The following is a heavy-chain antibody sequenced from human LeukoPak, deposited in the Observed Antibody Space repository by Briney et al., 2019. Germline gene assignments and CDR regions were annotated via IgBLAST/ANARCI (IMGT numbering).Heavy chain of an antibody. CDR3: ARDPQDPSFVVVPAALRGGMDV. Sequence: GASVKVSCKASGYTFTGYYMHWVRQAPGQGLEWMGWINPNSGGTNYAQKFQGRVTMTRDTSISTAYMELSRLRSDDTAVYYCARDPQDPSFVVVPAALRGGMDVWGQGTTVTVSS. CDR1: GYTFTGYY. CDR2: INPNSGGT. J-gene: IGHJ6*02. V-gene: IGHV1-2*02. D-gene: IGHD2-2*01.